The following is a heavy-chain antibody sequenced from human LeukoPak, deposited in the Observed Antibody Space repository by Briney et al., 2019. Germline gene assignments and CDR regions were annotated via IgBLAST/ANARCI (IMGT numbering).Heavy chain of an antibody. CDR3: ARILPRQYRPPYYYYMDV. CDR1: RFTSSRYS. J-gene: IGHJ6*03. Sequence: GGSLRHSCAASRFTSSRYSTNRVRQAPGMGLEWVSYISSSSSTIYYAASVKGPFTISRDNAKNSLYLQMNSLRAEDTAVYYCARILPRQYRPPYYYYMDVW. V-gene: IGHV3-48*01. CDR2: ISSSSSTI. D-gene: IGHD4-11*01.